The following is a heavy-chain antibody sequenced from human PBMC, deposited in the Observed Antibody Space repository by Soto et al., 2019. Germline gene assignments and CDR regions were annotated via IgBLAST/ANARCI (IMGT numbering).Heavy chain of an antibody. J-gene: IGHJ6*02. Sequence: GGSLRLSCAASGFTFSSYAMKWVRQAPGKGLEWVSLIGESGTPTYYADSVKGRFTISRGNSGNTLFLEMYSLRAEDTAVYYCARYIPGVRYYGMDVWGQGTTVTVSS. D-gene: IGHD2-2*01. CDR2: IGESGTPT. CDR3: ARYIPGVRYYGMDV. CDR1: GFTFSSYA. V-gene: IGHV3-23*01.